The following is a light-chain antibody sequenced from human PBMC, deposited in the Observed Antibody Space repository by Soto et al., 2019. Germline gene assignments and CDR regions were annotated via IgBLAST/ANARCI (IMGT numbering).Light chain of an antibody. Sequence: DIVMTQSPDSLAVSLGERATINCKSSQSVLYSSHNKNYLAWYQQKPGQPPKLLIYWASTRESGVPDRFSGNGSGTDFTLTISSLQAEDVAVYYCQQYYSTPRTFGQGTKVEIK. CDR3: QQYYSTPRT. CDR2: WAS. CDR1: QSVLYSSHNKNY. J-gene: IGKJ1*01. V-gene: IGKV4-1*01.